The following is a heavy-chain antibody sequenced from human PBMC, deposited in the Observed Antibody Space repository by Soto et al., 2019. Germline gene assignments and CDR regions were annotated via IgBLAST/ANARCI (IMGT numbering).Heavy chain of an antibody. CDR3: AREVSQLVVGTHFES. V-gene: IGHV1-69*01. CDR1: GGDFSNFA. CDR2: IFPLLATA. D-gene: IGHD2-15*01. J-gene: IGHJ5*01. Sequence: QVQLVQSGAEVKRPGSSVKVSCKAYGGDFSNFAISWVRQAPGQGLEWVGGIFPLLATATYTQKLHGRVAITADESTTTVCMELSSLRSDDTAVYYCAREVSQLVVGTHFESWGQGTLVTVSS.